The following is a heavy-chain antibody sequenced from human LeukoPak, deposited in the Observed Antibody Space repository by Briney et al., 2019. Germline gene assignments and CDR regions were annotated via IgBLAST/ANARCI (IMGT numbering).Heavy chain of an antibody. D-gene: IGHD5-24*01. Sequence: VAXVKVSCKASGYTFTSYGISWVRQAPGQGIEWMGWISAYNGNTNYAQKFEGRVTISTEESKSTAYMEMSRLRDEETAVYYCARSRDGYNGEDYWGQGTLVTVSS. V-gene: IGHV1-18*01. J-gene: IGHJ4*02. CDR1: GYTFTSYG. CDR2: ISAYNGNT. CDR3: ARSRDGYNGEDY.